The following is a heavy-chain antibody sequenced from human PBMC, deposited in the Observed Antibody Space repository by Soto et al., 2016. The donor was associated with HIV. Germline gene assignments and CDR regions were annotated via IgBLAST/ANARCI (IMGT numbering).Heavy chain of an antibody. CDR3: ARHVMVVTPNFDF. V-gene: IGHV4-34*02. CDR1: GGSFQNFY. Sequence: QVRLQQWGTKLLKPSETLSLTCAVYGGSFQNFYWTWIRQAPGRGLEWIGEINHLGDVDCDSSLKSRLNISVDISKNQFSLRLNNVTSADTATYFCARHVMVVTPNFDFWGQG. CDR2: INHLGDV. D-gene: IGHD2-15*01. J-gene: IGHJ4*02.